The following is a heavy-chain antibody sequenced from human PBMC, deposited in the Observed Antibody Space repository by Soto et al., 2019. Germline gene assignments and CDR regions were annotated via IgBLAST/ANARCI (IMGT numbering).Heavy chain of an antibody. CDR2: INAGNGNT. CDR3: ARALTGDPIGDY. CDR1: GYTFTSYA. D-gene: IGHD7-27*01. V-gene: IGHV1-3*01. J-gene: IGHJ4*02. Sequence: ASVKVSCKASGYTFTSYAMHWVRQAPGQRLEWMGWINAGNGNTKYSQKFQGRVTITRDTSASTAYMELSSLRSEDTAVYYCARALTGDPIGDYWGQGTLVTVSS.